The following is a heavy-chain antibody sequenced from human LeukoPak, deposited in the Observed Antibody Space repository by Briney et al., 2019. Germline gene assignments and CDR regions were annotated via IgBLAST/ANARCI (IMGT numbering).Heavy chain of an antibody. D-gene: IGHD3-3*01. CDR2: ISSSSSTI. Sequence: PGGSLRLSCAASGFTFSSYAMSWVRQAPGKGLEWVSYISSSSSTIYYADSVKGRFTISRDNAKNSLYLQMDSLRAEDTAVYYCAREGFWSGYYAPFDYWGQGTLVTVSS. J-gene: IGHJ4*02. CDR3: AREGFWSGYYAPFDY. CDR1: GFTFSSYA. V-gene: IGHV3-48*01.